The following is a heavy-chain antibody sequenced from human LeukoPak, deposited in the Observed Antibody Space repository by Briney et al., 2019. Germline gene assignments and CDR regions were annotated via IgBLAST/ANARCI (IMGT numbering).Heavy chain of an antibody. CDR1: GGSISPYY. CDR2: AYYTGST. V-gene: IGHV4-59*01. CDR3: AQYIRDSGTYNFDH. J-gene: IGHJ4*02. D-gene: IGHD1-1*01. Sequence: SETLSLTCTVSGGSISPYYWSWIRQPPGKGLEWIGYAYYTGSTNYNPSLKSRVTISVDTSRNQFSLRLSSVTAADTAIYYCAQYIRDSGTYNFDHWGQGNLVTVSS.